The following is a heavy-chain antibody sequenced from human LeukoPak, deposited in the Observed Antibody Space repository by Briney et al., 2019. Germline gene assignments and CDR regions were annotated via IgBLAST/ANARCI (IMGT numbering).Heavy chain of an antibody. D-gene: IGHD3-9*01. CDR2: IRSKTFRGTT. J-gene: IGHJ4*02. CDR1: GCTFADYA. Sequence: PGRSLRLSCSASGCTFADYALSWFRQAPGKGLEWVGFIRSKTFRGTTEYAASVKGRFTFSRDDSKGIAYLQMNSLKTEDTAVYYCTRSTGYSDYWGQGTLVTVSS. V-gene: IGHV3-49*03. CDR3: TRSTGYSDY.